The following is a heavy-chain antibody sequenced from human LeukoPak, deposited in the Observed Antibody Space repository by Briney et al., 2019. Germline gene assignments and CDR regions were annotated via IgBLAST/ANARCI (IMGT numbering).Heavy chain of an antibody. CDR2: INHSGGT. J-gene: IGHJ4*02. D-gene: IGHD6-13*01. Sequence: SETLSLTCGVYGGSFSGYYWTWIRQSPGKGLEWIGEINHSGGTNYNPSLKSRVTISVDTSKNQFSLKLSSVTAADTAVYYCARGRLAAAGTQIDYWGQGTLVTVSS. CDR3: ARGRLAAAGTQIDY. V-gene: IGHV4-34*01. CDR1: GGSFSGYY.